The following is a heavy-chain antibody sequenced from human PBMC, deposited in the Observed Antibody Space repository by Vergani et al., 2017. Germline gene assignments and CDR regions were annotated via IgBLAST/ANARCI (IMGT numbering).Heavy chain of an antibody. CDR3: ASKRGACRAAYCHSYDF. V-gene: IGHV4-39*01. D-gene: IGHD2-15*01. CDR2: MDYSGST. Sequence: QVQLQESGPGLVKPSETLSLTCTVSGDSVISTDYHWGWIRQPPGKGLEWIGGMDYSGSTSYNPSLVTRISISFETPKNQFSLRLTSVTVADTAVYYCASKRGACRAAYCHSYDFWGPGTLVGVSS. J-gene: IGHJ4*02. CDR1: GDSVISTDYH.